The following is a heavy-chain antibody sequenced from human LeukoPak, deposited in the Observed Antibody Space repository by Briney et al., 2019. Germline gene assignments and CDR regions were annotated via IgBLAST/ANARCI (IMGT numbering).Heavy chain of an antibody. CDR1: GYTSTSYS. J-gene: IGHJ5*02. CDR2: ISTYNGNT. CDR3: ARDWDCSSTSCRDCFDP. Sequence: VASVKVSCKASGYTSTSYSFSWVRQAPGQGLEWMGWISTYNGNTKYAQKLQGRVTMTTDISTSTAYMELRSLRSDDTAVYYCARDWDCSSTSCRDCFDPWGQGTLVTVSS. D-gene: IGHD2-2*01. V-gene: IGHV1-18*01.